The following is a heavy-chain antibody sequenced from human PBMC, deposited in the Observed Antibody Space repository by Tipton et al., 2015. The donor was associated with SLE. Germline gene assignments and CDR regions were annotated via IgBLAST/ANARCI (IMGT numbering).Heavy chain of an antibody. V-gene: IGHV4-61*02. CDR3: AGLMVYAIAPSGWFDP. CDR2: IYASGSTSGSA. Sequence: TLSLTCTVSGGSISSGAHYWSWIRQSAGKGLEWIGRIYASGSTSGSANYNPSLKSRVTISVETSKNQFSLKLSSVTAADTAVYYCAGLMVYAIAPSGWFDPWGQGTLVTVSS. CDR1: GGSISSGAHY. D-gene: IGHD2-8*01. J-gene: IGHJ5*02.